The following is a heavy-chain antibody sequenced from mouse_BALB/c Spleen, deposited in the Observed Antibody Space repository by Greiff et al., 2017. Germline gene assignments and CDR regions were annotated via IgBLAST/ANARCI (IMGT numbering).Heavy chain of an antibody. CDR2: ISYSGST. D-gene: IGHD3-1*01. V-gene: IGHV3-2*02. J-gene: IGHJ1*01. CDR3: ARSGFYSGYFDV. Sequence: VQLKESGPGLVKPSQSLSLTCTVTGYSITSDYAWNWIRQFPGNKLEWMGYISYSGSTSYNPSLKSRISITRDTSKNQFFLQLNSVTTEDTATYYCARSGFYSGYFDVWGAGTTVTVSS. CDR1: GYSITSDYA.